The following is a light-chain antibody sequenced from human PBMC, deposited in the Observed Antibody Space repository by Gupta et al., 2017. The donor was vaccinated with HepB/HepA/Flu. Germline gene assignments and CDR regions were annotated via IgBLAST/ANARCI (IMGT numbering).Light chain of an antibody. CDR1: SFNIGKHL. CDR3: GAWDESLSAEV. Sequence: QSVLTPPPSVSVAPGQRVTNSCPGSSFNIGKHLLSWYKRLPGTAPKLLIDENNKRPSGILDRFSASKYGTSATLGITGLQTGDEADYYCGAWDESLSAEVFGGGTKLTVL. CDR2: ENN. J-gene: IGLJ3*02. V-gene: IGLV1-51*02.